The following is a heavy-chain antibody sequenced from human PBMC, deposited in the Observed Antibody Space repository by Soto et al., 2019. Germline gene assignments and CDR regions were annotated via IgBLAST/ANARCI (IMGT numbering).Heavy chain of an antibody. D-gene: IGHD1-7*01. Sequence: GGSLRLSCAASGFTFSDYYMSWIRQAPGKGLEWVSYISSSSSYTNYADSVKGRFTISRDNAKNSLYLQMNSLRAEDTAVYYCARGRGLELHYYYYGMDVWGQGTTVTVSS. CDR2: ISSSSSYT. CDR3: ARGRGLELHYYYYGMDV. J-gene: IGHJ6*02. CDR1: GFTFSDYY. V-gene: IGHV3-11*06.